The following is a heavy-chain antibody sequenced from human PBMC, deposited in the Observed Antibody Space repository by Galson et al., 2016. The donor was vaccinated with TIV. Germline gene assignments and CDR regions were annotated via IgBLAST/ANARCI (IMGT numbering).Heavy chain of an antibody. CDR3: ARSGSIYGLVGLPSSFSYLDL. CDR2: INSYNGDT. J-gene: IGHJ2*01. D-gene: IGHD2-8*02. Sequence: SVKVSCKASGYTFTDYAISWLRQAPGQGLEWMGWINSYNGDTDFAQNFQGRVTMTTDTSTSTAYLELTNLRSDDTAVYFCARSGSIYGLVGLPSSFSYLDLWGRGTLVTVSS. CDR1: GYTFTDYA. V-gene: IGHV1-18*01.